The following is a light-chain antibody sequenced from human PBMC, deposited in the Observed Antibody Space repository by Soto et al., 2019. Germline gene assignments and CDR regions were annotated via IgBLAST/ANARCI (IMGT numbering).Light chain of an antibody. J-gene: IGLJ1*01. CDR2: DVS. Sequence: QSALTQPASVSVSPGQSITISCTGTSSDIGRYNYVSWYQQYPGKAPKFMIYDVSNRPSGVSNRFSGSKSGNTASLTISGPQAEDEADYYCSSYISSSTYVFGTGTKVTVL. CDR3: SSYISSSTYV. V-gene: IGLV2-14*01. CDR1: SSDIGRYNY.